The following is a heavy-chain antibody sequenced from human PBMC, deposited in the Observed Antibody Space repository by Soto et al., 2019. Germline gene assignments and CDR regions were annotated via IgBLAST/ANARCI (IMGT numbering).Heavy chain of an antibody. J-gene: IGHJ5*02. CDR2: ISYDGSNK. Sequence: GGSLRLSCAASGFTFSSYGMHWVRQAPGKGLEWVAVISYDGSNKYYADSVKGRFTISRDNSKNTLYLQMNSLRAEDTAVYYCARAIVGPTTTGWLDPWGQGTLVTVSS. D-gene: IGHD1-26*01. V-gene: IGHV3-30*03. CDR1: GFTFSSYG. CDR3: ARAIVGPTTTGWLDP.